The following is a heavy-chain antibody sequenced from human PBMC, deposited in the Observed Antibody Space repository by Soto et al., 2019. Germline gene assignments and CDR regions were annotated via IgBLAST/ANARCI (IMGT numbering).Heavy chain of an antibody. V-gene: IGHV1-2*02. J-gene: IGHJ4*02. CDR2: INPNSGGT. D-gene: IGHD3-22*01. CDR3: ARGMNYYDSSGYYYFNY. CDR1: GYTFTSYG. Sequence: ASVKVSCKASGYTFTSYGISWVQQAPGQGLEWMGWINPNSGGTNYAQKFQGRVTMTRDTSISTAYMELSRLRSDDTAVYYCARGMNYYDSSGYYYFNYWGQGTLVTVSS.